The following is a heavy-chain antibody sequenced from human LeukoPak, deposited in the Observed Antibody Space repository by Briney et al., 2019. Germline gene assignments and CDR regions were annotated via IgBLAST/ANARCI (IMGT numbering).Heavy chain of an antibody. CDR3: ARGKTVGADTGSSFYY. Sequence: GGSLRLSCVASGFTFSNYWMTWVRQAPGKGLEWVASIKQDGSEVYYVDSVKGRFTFSRDNAKKSMYLQMNSLRVEDTAVYYCARGKTVGADTGSSFYYWGQGALVTVSS. CDR1: GFTFSNYW. V-gene: IGHV3-7*03. D-gene: IGHD3-10*01. CDR2: IKQDGSEV. J-gene: IGHJ4*02.